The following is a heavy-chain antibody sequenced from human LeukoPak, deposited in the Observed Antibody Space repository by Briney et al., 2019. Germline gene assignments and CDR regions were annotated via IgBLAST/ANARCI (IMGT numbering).Heavy chain of an antibody. Sequence: ASVTVSCTASGYTFTSYYMHWVRQAPGQGLEWMGIINPSGGSTSYAQKFQGRVTMTRDTSTSTVYMELSSLRSEDTAVYYCARDDYDPYYYYGMDVWGQGTTVTVSS. CDR3: ARDDYDPYYYYGMDV. CDR2: INPSGGST. V-gene: IGHV1-46*01. D-gene: IGHD4-17*01. CDR1: GYTFTSYY. J-gene: IGHJ6*02.